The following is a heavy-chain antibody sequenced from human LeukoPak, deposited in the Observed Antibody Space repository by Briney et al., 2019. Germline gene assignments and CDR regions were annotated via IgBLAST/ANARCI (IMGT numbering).Heavy chain of an antibody. CDR2: ISSSSSYT. CDR1: GFTFSDYY. J-gene: IGHJ4*02. CDR3: VRDHNYYFGY. V-gene: IGHV3-11*06. Sequence: GGSLRLSCAASGFTFSDYYMSWIRQAPGKGLEWVSYISSSSSYTNYADSVKGRFTISRDNAKNSLYLQMDSLRDEDTAVYYCVRDHNYYFGYWGQGILVTVSA.